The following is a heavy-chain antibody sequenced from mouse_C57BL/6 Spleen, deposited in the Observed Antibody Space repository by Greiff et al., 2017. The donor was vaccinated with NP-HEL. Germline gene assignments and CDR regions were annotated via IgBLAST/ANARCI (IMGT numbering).Heavy chain of an antibody. CDR2: IYPGDGDT. CDR1: GYAFSSYW. J-gene: IGHJ3*01. Sequence: VMLVESGAELVKPGASVKISCKASGYAFSSYWMNWVKQRPGKGLEWIGQIYPGDGDTNYNGKFKGKATLTADKSSSTAYMQLSSLTSEDSAVYFCARGINYYGSGGFAYWGQGTLVTVSA. D-gene: IGHD1-1*01. CDR3: ARGINYYGSGGFAY. V-gene: IGHV1-80*01.